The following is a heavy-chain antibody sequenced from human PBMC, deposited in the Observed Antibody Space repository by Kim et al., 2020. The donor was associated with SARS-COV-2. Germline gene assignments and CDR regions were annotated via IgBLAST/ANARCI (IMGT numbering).Heavy chain of an antibody. CDR3: ARDMKVGLYDILIGYYYEQGAFDY. D-gene: IGHD3-9*01. Sequence: ASVKVSCKASGYTFTSYGISWVRQAPGQGLEWMGWISAYNGNTNYAQKLQGRVTMTTDTSTSTAYMELRSLRSDDTAVYYCARDMKVGLYDILIGYYYEQGAFDYWGQGTLVTVSS. V-gene: IGHV1-18*01. CDR1: GYTFTSYG. J-gene: IGHJ4*02. CDR2: ISAYNGNT.